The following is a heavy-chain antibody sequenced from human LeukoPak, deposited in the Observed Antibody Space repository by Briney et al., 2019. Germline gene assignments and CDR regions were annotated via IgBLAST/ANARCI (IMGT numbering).Heavy chain of an antibody. Sequence: ASVKVSCKASGGTFSSYAISWVRQAPGQGLEWMGRIIPILGIANYAQKFQGRVTITADKSTSTAYMELSSLRSEDTAVYYCARGFMTTVTTPADLYYFDYWGQGTLVTVSS. CDR1: GGTFSSYA. D-gene: IGHD4-11*01. V-gene: IGHV1-69*04. CDR2: IIPILGIA. CDR3: ARGFMTTVTTPADLYYFDY. J-gene: IGHJ4*02.